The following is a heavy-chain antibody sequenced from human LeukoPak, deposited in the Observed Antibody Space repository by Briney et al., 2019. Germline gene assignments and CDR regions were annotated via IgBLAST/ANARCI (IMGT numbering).Heavy chain of an antibody. CDR2: INPNSGDT. Sequence: ASVKVSCTASGYTFTGYHMHWVRQAPGQGLEWTGRINPNSGDTNYAQKFQGRVTMTRDTSISTAYMELSRLRSDDTAVYYCARDYCSSTSCLFDYWGQGTLVTVSS. CDR3: ARDYCSSTSCLFDY. CDR1: GYTFTGYH. V-gene: IGHV1-2*06. J-gene: IGHJ4*02. D-gene: IGHD2-2*01.